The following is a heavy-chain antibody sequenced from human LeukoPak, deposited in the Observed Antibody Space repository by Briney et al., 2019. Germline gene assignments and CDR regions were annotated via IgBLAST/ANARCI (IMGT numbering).Heavy chain of an antibody. CDR1: GYTFTKSY. Sequence: ASVKVSCKASGYTFTKSYIHWVRQAPGQGLEWMGWINPNSGGTNYAQKLQGRVTMTTDTSTSTAYMELRSLRSDDTAVYYCARTTEGGYTYGYFYYYYMDVWGKGNTVTISS. V-gene: IGHV1-2*02. J-gene: IGHJ6*03. CDR3: ARTTEGGYTYGYFYYYYMDV. D-gene: IGHD5-18*01. CDR2: INPNSGGT.